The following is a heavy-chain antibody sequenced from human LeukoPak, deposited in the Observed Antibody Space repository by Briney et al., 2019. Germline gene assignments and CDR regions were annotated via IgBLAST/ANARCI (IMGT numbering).Heavy chain of an antibody. V-gene: IGHV3-23*01. J-gene: IGHJ3*02. Sequence: PGGSLGLSCAASGFTFSSYAMSWVRQAPGKGLEWVSAISGSGGSTYYADSVKGRFTISRDNSKNTLYLQMNSLRAEDTAVYYCAKALYSIGWGRAFDIWGQGTMVTVSS. CDR3: AKALYSIGWGRAFDI. CDR1: GFTFSSYA. CDR2: ISGSGGST. D-gene: IGHD6-19*01.